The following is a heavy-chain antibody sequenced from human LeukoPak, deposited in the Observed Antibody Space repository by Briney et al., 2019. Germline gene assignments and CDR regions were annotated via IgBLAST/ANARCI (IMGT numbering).Heavy chain of an antibody. CDR1: GFTFSPYA. D-gene: IGHD5-24*01. Sequence: GGSLRLSCAASGFTFSPYAMNWVRQAPGKGLEWVSSISGSSSHIYYADLVKGRFTISRDNAKNPLYLQLNSLRAEDTAVYYCARDADPRDGYTYGDAFHIWGQGTMVTVSS. J-gene: IGHJ3*02. CDR2: ISGSSSHI. V-gene: IGHV3-21*01. CDR3: ARDADPRDGYTYGDAFHI.